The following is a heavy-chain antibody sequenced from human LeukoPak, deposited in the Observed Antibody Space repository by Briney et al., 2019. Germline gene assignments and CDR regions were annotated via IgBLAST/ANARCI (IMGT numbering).Heavy chain of an antibody. D-gene: IGHD5-18*01. Sequence: PGGSLRLSCAGSGFTFNTYWMHWVRQAPGKGLVWVSRINGDGRTTSYADSVKGRYTISKDNAKNTMYLQINSLRADDTAVYYCARGQEYSYGQFDYWGQGTLVTVSS. CDR2: INGDGRTT. V-gene: IGHV3-74*01. J-gene: IGHJ4*02. CDR3: ARGQEYSYGQFDY. CDR1: GFTFNTYW.